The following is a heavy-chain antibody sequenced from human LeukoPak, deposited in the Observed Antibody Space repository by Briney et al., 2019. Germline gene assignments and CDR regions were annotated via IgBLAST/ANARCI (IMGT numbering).Heavy chain of an antibody. V-gene: IGHV3-23*01. Sequence: PGGSLRLSCAASGFTFSSYAMSWVRQAPGKGLEWVSAISGSGGSTYYADSVKGRFTISRDNSKNTLYLQMNSLRAEDTAVYYCAKDQVFELRYFDWPNWFDPWGQGTLVTVSS. CDR3: AKDQVFELRYFDWPNWFDP. CDR1: GFTFSSYA. CDR2: ISGSGGST. J-gene: IGHJ5*02. D-gene: IGHD3-9*01.